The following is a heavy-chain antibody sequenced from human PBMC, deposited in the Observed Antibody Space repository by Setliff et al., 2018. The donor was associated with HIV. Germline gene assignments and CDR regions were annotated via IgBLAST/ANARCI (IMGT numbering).Heavy chain of an antibody. V-gene: IGHV4-39*02. D-gene: IGHD1-1*01. J-gene: IGHJ4*02. CDR3: ARRGWNAYKAFDY. CDR1: GGSLSSTTYY. Sequence: SETLSLTCTVSGGSLSSTTYYWNWIRQPPGKGLEWIGEIDHGGSINYKPSLKSRVTISVDTSKNHFSLNLTSVTAADAAVYYCARRGWNAYKAFDYWGQGTLVTVSS. CDR2: IDHGGSI.